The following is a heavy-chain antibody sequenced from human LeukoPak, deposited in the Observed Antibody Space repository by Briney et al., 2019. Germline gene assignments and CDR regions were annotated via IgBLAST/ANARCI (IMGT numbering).Heavy chain of an antibody. D-gene: IGHD2-15*01. CDR3: ARDAPSPRLTPDY. V-gene: IGHV1-18*01. Sequence: EASVKVSCKASGYTFTNYGISWVRQAPGQGLGWVGWIRAYNGNTKDAQRLEGRVTMTTDTSTNTAYKERRGLRSDDTAVYYCARDAPSPRLTPDYWGQGSLVTVSS. CDR1: GYTFTNYG. J-gene: IGHJ4*02. CDR2: IRAYNGNT.